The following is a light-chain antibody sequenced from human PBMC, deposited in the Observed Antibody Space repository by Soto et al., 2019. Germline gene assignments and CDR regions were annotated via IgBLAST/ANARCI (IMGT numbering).Light chain of an antibody. CDR3: SSYAGTNNYVV. V-gene: IGLV2-8*01. CDR2: EDI. CDR1: SSDVGGHNY. J-gene: IGLJ2*01. Sequence: QSALTQPPSASGSPGQSVTISCTGTSSDVGGHNYVSWYQQHPGKAPKLMIYEDIKRPSGVPDRFSGSKSGNTASLTVSGLQAEDEADYFCSSYAGTNNYVVFGGGTKLTVL.